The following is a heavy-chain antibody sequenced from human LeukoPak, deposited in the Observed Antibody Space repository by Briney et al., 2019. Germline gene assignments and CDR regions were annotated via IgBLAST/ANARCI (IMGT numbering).Heavy chain of an antibody. Sequence: GGSLRLSCAASGFTFSNFAMTWVRQAPGKGLEWVSSISDIGPNTYYASSVKGRFTISRDTSKNTLYLQMNSLRAEDTAIYYCTKRLSLRFDAFDIWGPGTMVTVSS. CDR3: TKRLSLRFDAFDI. D-gene: IGHD3-3*01. CDR2: ISDIGPNT. V-gene: IGHV3-23*01. CDR1: GFTFSNFA. J-gene: IGHJ3*02.